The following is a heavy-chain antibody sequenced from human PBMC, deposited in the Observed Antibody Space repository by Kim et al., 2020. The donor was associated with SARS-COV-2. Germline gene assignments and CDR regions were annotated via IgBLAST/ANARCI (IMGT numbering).Heavy chain of an antibody. CDR2: IIPILGIA. Sequence: SVKVSCKASGGTFSSYAISWVRQAPGQGLEWMGRIIPILGIANYAQKFQGRVTITADKSTSTAYMELSSLRSEDTAVYYCATRRNYYGSGSSNHYYGMDVWGQGTTVTVSS. V-gene: IGHV1-69*04. J-gene: IGHJ6*02. D-gene: IGHD3-10*01. CDR1: GGTFSSYA. CDR3: ATRRNYYGSGSSNHYYGMDV.